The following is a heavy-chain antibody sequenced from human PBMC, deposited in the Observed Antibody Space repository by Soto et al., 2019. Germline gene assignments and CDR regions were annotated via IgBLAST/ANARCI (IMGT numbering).Heavy chain of an antibody. V-gene: IGHV3-7*02. Sequence: GGSLRLSCAASGFTFSTYSMNWVRQAPGKGLEWVGNTKPDETETYYADSVEGRFTISRDNAKSSLYLQMDSLRVEDTAVYYCATIGDVTFHYWGQGTPVTVSS. D-gene: IGHD4-4*01. CDR1: GFTFSTYS. CDR3: ATIGDVTFHY. CDR2: TKPDETET. J-gene: IGHJ4*02.